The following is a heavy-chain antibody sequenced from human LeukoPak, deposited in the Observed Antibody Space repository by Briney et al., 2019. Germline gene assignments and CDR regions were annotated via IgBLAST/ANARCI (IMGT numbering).Heavy chain of an antibody. CDR2: IYYSGST. V-gene: IGHV4-59*01. D-gene: IGHD1-26*01. CDR3: ATLTNSGSFLFDY. Sequence: NPSETLSLTCTVSGGSISSYYWSWIRQPPGKGLEWIGYIYYSGSTNYNPSLKSRVTISVDTSKNQFSLKLSSVTAADTAVYYCATLTNSGSFLFDYWGQGTLVTVSS. CDR1: GGSISSYY. J-gene: IGHJ4*02.